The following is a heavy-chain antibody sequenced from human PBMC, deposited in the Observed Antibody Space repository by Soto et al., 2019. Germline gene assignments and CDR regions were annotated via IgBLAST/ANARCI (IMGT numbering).Heavy chain of an antibody. CDR3: ARGPYSSSWYAGYYYYGMDV. CDR1: GFTFSSYG. Sequence: PGGSLRLSCAASGFTFSSYGMHWVRQAPGKGLEWVAVIWYDGSNKYYADSVKGRFTISRDNSKNTLYLQMNSLGAEDTAVYYCARGPYSSSWYAGYYYYGMDVWGQGTTVTVSS. V-gene: IGHV3-33*01. CDR2: IWYDGSNK. D-gene: IGHD6-13*01. J-gene: IGHJ6*02.